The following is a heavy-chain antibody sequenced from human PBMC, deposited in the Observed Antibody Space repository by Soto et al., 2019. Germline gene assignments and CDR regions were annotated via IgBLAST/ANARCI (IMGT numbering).Heavy chain of an antibody. Sequence: PXETLSLTCTVSGGSISSYYWSWIRQPPGKGLEWIGYIYYSGSTNYNPSLKSRVTISVDTSKNQFSLKLSSVTAADTAVYYCARDSGYSSGGVYYYYGMDVWGQGTTVTVSS. D-gene: IGHD6-19*01. CDR3: ARDSGYSSGGVYYYYGMDV. J-gene: IGHJ6*02. V-gene: IGHV4-59*01. CDR1: GGSISSYY. CDR2: IYYSGST.